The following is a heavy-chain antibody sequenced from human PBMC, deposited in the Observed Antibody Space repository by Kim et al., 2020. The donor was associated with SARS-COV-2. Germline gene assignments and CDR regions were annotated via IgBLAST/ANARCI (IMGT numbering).Heavy chain of an antibody. V-gene: IGHV4-61*07. CDR3: ARLPYSSSWTGDYYYGMDV. J-gene: IGHJ6*02. D-gene: IGHD6-13*01. Sequence: SRVTISVDTSKNQFSLKLSSVTAADTAVYYCARLPYSSSWTGDYYYGMDVWGQGTTVTVSS.